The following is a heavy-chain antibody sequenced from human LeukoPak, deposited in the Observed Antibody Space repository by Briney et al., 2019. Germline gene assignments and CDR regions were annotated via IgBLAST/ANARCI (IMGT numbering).Heavy chain of an antibody. Sequence: PSETLSLTCTVSGASVSSSSYYWEWIRQPPGKGLEWVGSIFCSGSTHYNPSLKSRVTMSVDTSKNQFSLRLSSVTAADTAVYYCARELDIVVVPAAKNYYYYYGMDVWGQGTTVTVSS. D-gene: IGHD2-2*03. CDR3: ARELDIVVVPAAKNYYYYYGMDV. CDR1: GASVSSSSYY. J-gene: IGHJ6*02. V-gene: IGHV4-39*07. CDR2: IFCSGST.